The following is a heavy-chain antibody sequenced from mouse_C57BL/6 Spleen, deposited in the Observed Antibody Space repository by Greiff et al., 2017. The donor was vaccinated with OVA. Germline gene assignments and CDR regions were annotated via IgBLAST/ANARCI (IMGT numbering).Heavy chain of an antibody. CDR2: IDPETGGT. J-gene: IGHJ2*01. CDR1: GYTFTDYE. D-gene: IGHD2-1*01. CDR3: TREGNGKKDFDY. V-gene: IGHV1-15*01. Sequence: QVQLQQSGAELVRPGASVTLSCKASGYTFTDYEMHWVKQTPVHGLEWIGAIDPETGGTAYNQKFKGKAILTADKSSSTADMELRSLTSEDSAVYYCTREGNGKKDFDYWGQGTTLTVSS.